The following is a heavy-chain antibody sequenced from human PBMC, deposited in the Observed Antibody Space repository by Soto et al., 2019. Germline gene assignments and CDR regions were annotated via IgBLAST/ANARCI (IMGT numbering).Heavy chain of an antibody. Sequence: GGSLRLSCAASGFTFSSYWMSWVRQAPGKGLEWVANIKQDGSEKYYVDSVKGRFTISRDNAKNSLYLQMNSLRAEDTVVYYCAIVGRTGDFDYWGQGTLVTVSS. V-gene: IGHV3-7*03. CDR1: GFTFSSYW. CDR2: IKQDGSEK. CDR3: AIVGRTGDFDY. J-gene: IGHJ4*02. D-gene: IGHD3-10*01.